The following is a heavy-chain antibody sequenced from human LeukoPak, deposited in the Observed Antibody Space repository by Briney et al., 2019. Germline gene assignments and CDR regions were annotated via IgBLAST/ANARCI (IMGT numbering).Heavy chain of an antibody. CDR2: ISGSTTTI. CDR3: ARGAFRIGSYFDS. Sequence: GGSLRLSCAASGFTFSSHSMNWVRQAPGKGLEWVSYISGSTTTIYYADSVKGRFTISKDNAKNSLYLQMSSLRAEDTAVYYCARGAFRIGSYFDSWGQGALVTVS. J-gene: IGHJ4*02. D-gene: IGHD1-26*01. V-gene: IGHV3-48*04. CDR1: GFTFSSHS.